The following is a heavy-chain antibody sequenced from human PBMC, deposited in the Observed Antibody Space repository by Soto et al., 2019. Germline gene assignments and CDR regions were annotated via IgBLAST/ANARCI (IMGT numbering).Heavy chain of an antibody. V-gene: IGHV3-30*03. CDR3: VREGAETLAFAI. CDR1: GFSCSSYA. D-gene: IGHD3-16*01. J-gene: IGHJ3*02. Sequence: QVQVVESGGGVVQPGRSLRLSCAASGFSCSSYALYLVRPAPGKGLDWVASISSDGKNKYYADTVNGRFTNSRDNFKNKLYLQMSTLRAEDTAVCYCVREGAETLAFAIWGPGTMVTVSS. CDR2: ISSDGKNK.